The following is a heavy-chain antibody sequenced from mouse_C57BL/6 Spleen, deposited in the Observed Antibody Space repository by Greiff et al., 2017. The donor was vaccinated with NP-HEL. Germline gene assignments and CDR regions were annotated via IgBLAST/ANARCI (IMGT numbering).Heavy chain of an antibody. D-gene: IGHD2-4*01. CDR1: GYTFTSYW. CDR2: IYPSDSET. V-gene: IGHV1-61*01. CDR3: ARRGDYAVGY. J-gene: IGHJ2*01. Sequence: VKLQQPGAELVRPGSSVKLSCKASGYTFTSYWMAWVKQRPGQGLEWIGNIYPSDSETHYNQKFKDKATLTVDKSSSTAYMQLSSLTSEDSAVYYCARRGDYAVGYWGQGTTLTVSS.